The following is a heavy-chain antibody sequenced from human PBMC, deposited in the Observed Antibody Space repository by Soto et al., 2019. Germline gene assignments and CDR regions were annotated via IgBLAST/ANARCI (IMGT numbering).Heavy chain of an antibody. CDR1: GDSVSSGFYY. D-gene: IGHD2-21*02. Sequence: SETLSLTCTVSGDSVSSGFYYWSWIRQPPGKGLEWIGYIYYTGSTDYNPPLESRVTISVDTSKHQFSLKLTSVTAADTAVYYWARVSRDWAYCGGDCYSNHYYYYGMDVWGQGTTVPVSS. CDR3: ARVSRDWAYCGGDCYSNHYYYYGMDV. CDR2: IYYTGST. J-gene: IGHJ6*02. V-gene: IGHV4-61*01.